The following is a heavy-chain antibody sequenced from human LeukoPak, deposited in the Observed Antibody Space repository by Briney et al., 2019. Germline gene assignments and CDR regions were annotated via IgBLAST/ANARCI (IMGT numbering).Heavy chain of an antibody. J-gene: IGHJ4*02. Sequence: PGGPLRLSCAASGFTFSSYWMHWVRHAPGKGLVWVSRINSDGSSTSYADSVKGRFTISRDNAKNTLYLQMNSLRAEDTAVYYCASLGVAMGDFDYWGQGTLVTVSS. CDR3: ASLGVAMGDFDY. CDR1: GFTFSSYW. CDR2: INSDGSST. V-gene: IGHV3-74*01. D-gene: IGHD5-12*01.